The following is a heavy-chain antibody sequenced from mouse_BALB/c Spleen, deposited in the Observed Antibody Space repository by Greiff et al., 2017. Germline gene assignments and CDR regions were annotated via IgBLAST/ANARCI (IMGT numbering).Heavy chain of an antibody. CDR3: AGDDFATATGY. J-gene: IGHJ2*01. V-gene: IGHV5-4*02. D-gene: IGHD1-2*01. Sequence: EVQGVESGGGLVKPGGSLKLSCAASGFTFSDYYMYWVRQTPEKRLEWVATISDGGSYTYYPDSVKGRFTISRDNAKNNLYLQMSSLKSEDTAMYYCAGDDFATATGYWGQGTTLTVSS. CDR1: GFTFSDYY. CDR2: ISDGGSYT.